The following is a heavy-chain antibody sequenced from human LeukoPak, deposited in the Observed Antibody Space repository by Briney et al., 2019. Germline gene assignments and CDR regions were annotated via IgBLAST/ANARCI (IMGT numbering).Heavy chain of an antibody. CDR2: IFYSGSP. Sequence: SETLSLTCTASGGSISSYYWSWIRQPPGKGLEWIGNIFYSGSPNYNPSLKSRVTTSFDTSKNQFSLKLSFVTAADTAVYYCARVGHLPAAGTYDYWGQGTLVTVSS. CDR1: GGSISSYY. CDR3: ARVGHLPAAGTYDY. D-gene: IGHD6-13*01. J-gene: IGHJ4*02. V-gene: IGHV4-59*08.